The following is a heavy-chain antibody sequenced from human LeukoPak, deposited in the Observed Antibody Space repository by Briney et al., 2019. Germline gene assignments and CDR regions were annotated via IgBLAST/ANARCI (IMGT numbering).Heavy chain of an antibody. J-gene: IGHJ4*02. CDR1: GYTFTSYD. Sequence: WASVKVSCKASGYTFTSYDINWVRQATGQGLEWMGWMNPNSGNTGYAQKFQGRVTLTTDTSTSTASMELRSLTSDDTAMYYCARDYEEYDYWGQGTLVTVSS. V-gene: IGHV1-8*01. CDR3: ARDYEEYDY. D-gene: IGHD2/OR15-2a*01. CDR2: MNPNSGNT.